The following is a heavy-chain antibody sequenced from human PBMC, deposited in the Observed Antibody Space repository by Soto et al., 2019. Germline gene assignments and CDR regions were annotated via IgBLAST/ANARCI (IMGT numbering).Heavy chain of an antibody. V-gene: IGHV6-1*01. J-gene: IGHJ6*02. CDR2: TYYRSKWYN. Sequence: PSQTLSLTCAISGDSVSSNSAPWNWIRQSPSRGLEWLGRTYYRSKWYNDYAVSVKSRITINPDTSKNQFSLQLNSVTPEDTAVYFCSSSGGSSGYYYYYGMDVWGQGTTVTVSS. D-gene: IGHD3-22*01. CDR1: GDSVSSNSAP. CDR3: SSSGGSSGYYYYYGMDV.